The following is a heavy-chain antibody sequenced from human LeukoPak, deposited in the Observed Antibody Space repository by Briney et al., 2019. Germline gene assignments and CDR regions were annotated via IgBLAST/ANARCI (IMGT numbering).Heavy chain of an antibody. V-gene: IGHV3-43*01. D-gene: IGHD3-16*01. CDR3: AKEGGTLYFDS. CDR1: GFSFNGYT. CDR2: ISWDGFNR. Sequence: PGGSLRLSCAASGFSFNGYTMHWVRQAPGQGLEWVSLISWDGFNRFYKDSVRGRFTVSRDNSKNTVYLQMNSLKSEDTALYYCAKEGGTLYFDSWGQGTLVTVSS. J-gene: IGHJ4*02.